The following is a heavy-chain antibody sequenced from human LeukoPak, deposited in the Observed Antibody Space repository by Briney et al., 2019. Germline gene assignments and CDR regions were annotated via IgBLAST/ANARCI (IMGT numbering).Heavy chain of an antibody. Sequence: ASVKVSCKASGYTFTNYDINWVRQASGQGLDWMGWMNPNSGDTGYAQKFQGRVTMTRNTSISTAYMELSSLTSEDTAVYYCARGPGCISTSCPYYFDYWGQGTLVPVSS. CDR2: MNPNSGDT. CDR1: GYTFTNYD. CDR3: ARGPGCISTSCPYYFDY. V-gene: IGHV1-8*01. D-gene: IGHD2-2*01. J-gene: IGHJ4*02.